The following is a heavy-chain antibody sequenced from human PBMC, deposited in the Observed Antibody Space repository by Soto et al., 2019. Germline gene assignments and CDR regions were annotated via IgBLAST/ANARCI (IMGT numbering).Heavy chain of an antibody. CDR1: GFTFSDFT. D-gene: IGHD3-9*01. CDR3: ARSPPCDVLAGYIICAYDI. J-gene: IGHJ3*02. V-gene: IGHV3-21*01. CDR2: ISRTSNNI. Sequence: EVQLVQSGGGLVEPGGSLRLSCEASGFTFSDFTMNWVRQAPGTGPEWVSSISRTSNNIIYADSVKGRFTISRDNTKNTLFLQMNSLRVEDTAVYYCARSPPCDVLAGYIICAYDIWGQGTVVTVSS.